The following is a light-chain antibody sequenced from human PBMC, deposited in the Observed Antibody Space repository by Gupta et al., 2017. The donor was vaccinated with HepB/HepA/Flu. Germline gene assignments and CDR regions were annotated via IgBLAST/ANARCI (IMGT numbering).Light chain of an antibody. V-gene: IGKV1-9*01. CDR2: AAS. CDR1: QGIGSY. Sequence: DIQLTQSPSFLSASVGDRVTITCRSSQGIGSYLAWYQKRPGKALNLLIYAASTLQSGVPSGFSGSGSGTEFRLSISSLQPEDFATSYCQQVKTYPRTCGQGTKVEI. J-gene: IGKJ1*01. CDR3: QQVKTYPRT.